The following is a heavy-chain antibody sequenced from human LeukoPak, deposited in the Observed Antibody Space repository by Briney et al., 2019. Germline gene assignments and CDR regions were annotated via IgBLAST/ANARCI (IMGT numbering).Heavy chain of an antibody. V-gene: IGHV1-2*02. CDR2: INPNSGGT. Sequence: ASVNVSCKASGYTFTGYYMHWVRQAPGQGLEWMGWINPNSGGTNYAQKFQGRVTMTRDTSISTAYMELSRLRSDDTAVYYCARDRDDYVWGSYRYYFDYWGQGTLVTVSS. D-gene: IGHD3-16*01. CDR1: GYTFTGYY. J-gene: IGHJ4*02. CDR3: ARDRDDYVWGSYRYYFDY.